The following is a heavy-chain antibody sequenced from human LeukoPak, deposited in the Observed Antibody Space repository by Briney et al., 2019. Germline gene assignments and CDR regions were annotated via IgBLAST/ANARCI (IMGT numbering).Heavy chain of an antibody. D-gene: IGHD2-21*02. CDR2: ISSSGSTI. CDR1: GFTFRSHS. Sequence: GGSLSLSCAASGFTFRSHSMQWVRQAPGKGLEWVSHISSSGSTIYYADSVKGRFTISRDNAKESLYLQMNSLRVEDTAVYYCARDRTEVTDNDGFDIWGRETMVTVSS. J-gene: IGHJ3*02. CDR3: ARDRTEVTDNDGFDI. V-gene: IGHV3-48*01.